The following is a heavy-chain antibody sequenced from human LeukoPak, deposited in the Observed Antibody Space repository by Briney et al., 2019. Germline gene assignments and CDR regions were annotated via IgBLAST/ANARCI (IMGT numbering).Heavy chain of an antibody. Sequence: GGCLRLSSAASRFTFSNASMSCVREGPGEGVEWVVRIKSKTDGGTTDYAAPVKGRFTISRDDSKNTLYLQMNSLKTEDTAVYYCTTDPFQFDPWGQGTLVTVSS. CDR2: IKSKTDGGTT. CDR3: TTDPFQFDP. J-gene: IGHJ5*02. V-gene: IGHV3-15*01. CDR1: RFTFSNAS.